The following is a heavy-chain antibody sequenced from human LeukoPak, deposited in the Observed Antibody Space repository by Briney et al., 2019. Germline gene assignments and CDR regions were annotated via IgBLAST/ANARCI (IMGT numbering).Heavy chain of an antibody. J-gene: IGHJ4*02. CDR1: GGSISSYY. CDR3: AGEYSSAAGF. V-gene: IGHV4-59*08. CDR2: IYYSGST. Sequence: SETLSLTCTVSGGSISSYYWSWIRQPPGKGLEWIGYIYYSGSTNYNPSLKSRVTISVDTSKNQFSLKLSSVTAADTAVYYCAGEYSSAAGFWGQGTLVTVSS. D-gene: IGHD6-19*01.